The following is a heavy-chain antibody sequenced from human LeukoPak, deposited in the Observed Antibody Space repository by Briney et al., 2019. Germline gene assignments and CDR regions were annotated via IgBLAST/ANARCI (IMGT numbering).Heavy chain of an antibody. V-gene: IGHV6-1*01. CDR3: AGGTGVFDY. J-gene: IGHJ4*02. CDR2: TYYRSRWYY. Sequence: SQTLSLTCAISGDSVSSDSAAWNWIRQSPSRGLEWLGRTYYRSRWYYDYAVSVKSRITIDPDTSKNQFSLQLNSVTPEDAAVYYCAGGTGVFDYWGREPWSPSP. D-gene: IGHD7-27*01. CDR1: GDSVSSDSAA.